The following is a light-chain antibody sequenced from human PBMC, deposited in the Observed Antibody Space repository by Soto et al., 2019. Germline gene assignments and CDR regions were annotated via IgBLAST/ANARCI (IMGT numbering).Light chain of an antibody. CDR1: NSDVGGYDY. V-gene: IGLV2-14*01. J-gene: IGLJ1*01. CDR2: EVS. CDR3: SSYTGSSTPYV. Sequence: QSALTQPASVSGSPGQSITISCTGTNSDVGGYDYVSWYQQHPGKAPKLMIYEVSNRPSGVFNRFSGSKSGNTASLTISGLQAEDEADYYCSSYTGSSTPYVFGTGTKVTVL.